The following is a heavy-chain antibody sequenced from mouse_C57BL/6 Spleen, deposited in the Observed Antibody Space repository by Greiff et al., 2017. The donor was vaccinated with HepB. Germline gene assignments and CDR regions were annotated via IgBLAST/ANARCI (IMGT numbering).Heavy chain of an antibody. D-gene: IGHD1-1*01. Sequence: EVKLVESGGGLVQPGGSLSLSCAASGFTFTAYYMSWVRQPPGKALEWLGFIRNKANGYTTEYSASVKGRFTISRDNSQSILYLQMNALRAEDSATYYCARSYYYGSSYYFDYWGQGTTLTVSS. V-gene: IGHV7-3*01. CDR3: ARSYYYGSSYYFDY. CDR1: GFTFTAYY. CDR2: IRNKANGYTT. J-gene: IGHJ2*01.